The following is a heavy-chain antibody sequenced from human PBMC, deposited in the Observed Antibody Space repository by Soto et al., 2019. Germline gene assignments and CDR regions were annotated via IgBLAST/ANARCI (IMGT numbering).Heavy chain of an antibody. Sequence: ELQVVESGGGLVQPGGSLRLSCAASGFYVSNYYMSWFRQVPGKGLEWDSVIYRGGEIYYADSVQGRFTTSRVISRNSLARQMNSLRVDDTAVYYCARDRRDGDTLWRQGDVVNVSS. D-gene: IGHD5-18*01. CDR2: IYRGGEI. J-gene: IGHJ4*02. CDR1: GFYVSNYY. V-gene: IGHV3-66*01. CDR3: ARDRRDGDTL.